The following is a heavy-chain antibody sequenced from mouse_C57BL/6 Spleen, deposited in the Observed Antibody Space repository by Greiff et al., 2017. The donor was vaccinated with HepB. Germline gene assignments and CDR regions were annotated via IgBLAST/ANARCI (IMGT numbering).Heavy chain of an antibody. D-gene: IGHD1-1*01. Sequence: VKLMESGAELVRPGTSVKVSCKASGYAFTNYLIEWVKQRPGQGLEWIGVINPGSGGTNYNEKFKGKATLTADKSSSTAYMQLSSLTSEDSAVYFCARKDYYGSSAYWGQGTLVTVSA. CDR1: GYAFTNYL. CDR3: ARKDYYGSSAY. J-gene: IGHJ3*01. CDR2: INPGSGGT. V-gene: IGHV1-54*01.